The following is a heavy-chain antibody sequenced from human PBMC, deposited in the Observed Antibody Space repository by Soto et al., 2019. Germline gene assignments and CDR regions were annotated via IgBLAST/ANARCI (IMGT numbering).Heavy chain of an antibody. CDR2: IIPILGIA. J-gene: IGHJ4*02. Sequence: QVQLVQSGAEVKKPGSSVKVSCKASGGTFSSYTISWVRQAPGQGLEWMGRIIPILGIANYAQKFQGRVTITADKSTSTAYMELSSLRSEDTAVYYCASNSDDTSGPDYSLNYFDYWGQGTLVTVSS. CDR3: ASNSDDTSGPDYSLNYFDY. D-gene: IGHD4-4*01. CDR1: GGTFSSYT. V-gene: IGHV1-69*02.